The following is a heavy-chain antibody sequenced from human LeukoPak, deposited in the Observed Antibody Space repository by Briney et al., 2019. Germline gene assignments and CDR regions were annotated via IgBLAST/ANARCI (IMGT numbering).Heavy chain of an antibody. CDR3: ARVTSVAFDI. CDR1: GYTFTGYH. CDR2: INPNSGDT. D-gene: IGHD6-6*01. V-gene: IGHV1-2*06. Sequence: ASVKVSCKASGYTFTGYHMHWVRQAPGQGLEWMGRINPNSGDTNYAQKFQGRVAMTRDTSISTAFMELRSLRSDDTAVYYCARVTSVAFDIWGQGTMVTVSS. J-gene: IGHJ3*02.